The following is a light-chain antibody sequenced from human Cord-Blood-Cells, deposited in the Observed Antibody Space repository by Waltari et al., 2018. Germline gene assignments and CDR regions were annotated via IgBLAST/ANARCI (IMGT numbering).Light chain of an antibody. CDR2: GAS. CDR1: QSVSSSY. CDR3: QQYGSSPVS. V-gene: IGKV3-20*01. Sequence: EIVLTQSPATLSLSPGERATLPCGASQSVSSSYLAWYQQKPGQAPRLLIYGASSRATGIADRFSGSGSGTDFTLTISRLEPEDFAVYYWQQYGSSPVSFGQGTKLEIK. J-gene: IGKJ2*03.